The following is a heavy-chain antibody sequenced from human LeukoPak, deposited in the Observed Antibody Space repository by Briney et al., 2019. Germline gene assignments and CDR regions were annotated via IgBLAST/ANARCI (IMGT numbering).Heavy chain of an antibody. CDR1: GFTFSDYC. V-gene: IGHV3-74*01. J-gene: IGHJ4*02. D-gene: IGHD3-10*01. CDR2: INTDGSIT. CDR3: ARDRGPRTGFMVREAYDY. Sequence: GGSLRLSCAASGFTFSDYCIHWVRQAPGKGLVWVSGINTDGSITNYADSVKGRFSISRDNAKNTLYLQMSSLRAEDTAVYYCARDRGPRTGFMVREAYDYWGQGTLVTVSS.